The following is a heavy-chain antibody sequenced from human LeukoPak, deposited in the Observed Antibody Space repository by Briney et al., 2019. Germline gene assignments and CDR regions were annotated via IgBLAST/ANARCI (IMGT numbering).Heavy chain of an antibody. CDR1: GASISSDF. Sequence: SETLSLTCTVSGASISSDFWSWIRQPAGKGLEWIGRMYNSRIINYNPSLKSRLAMSVDTAKNQFSLNLSSVTAADTAVYYCAREGGSSRDFDSWGQGTLVTVSS. D-gene: IGHD6-13*01. V-gene: IGHV4-4*07. CDR2: MYNSRII. J-gene: IGHJ4*02. CDR3: AREGGSSRDFDS.